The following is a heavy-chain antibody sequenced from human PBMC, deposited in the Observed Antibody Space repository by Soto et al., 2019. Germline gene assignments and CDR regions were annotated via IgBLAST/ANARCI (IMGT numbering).Heavy chain of an antibody. J-gene: IGHJ4*02. CDR2: ISYDGSNK. V-gene: IGHV3-30-3*01. D-gene: IGHD4-17*01. CDR3: AREARSEGTTVVTPEDY. Sequence: QVQLVESGGGVVQPGRSLRLSCAASGFTFSSYAMHWVRQAPGKGLEWVAVISYDGSNKYYADSVKGRFTISRDNSKNTLYRQMNSLRAEDTAVYYCAREARSEGTTVVTPEDYWGQGTLVTVSS. CDR1: GFTFSSYA.